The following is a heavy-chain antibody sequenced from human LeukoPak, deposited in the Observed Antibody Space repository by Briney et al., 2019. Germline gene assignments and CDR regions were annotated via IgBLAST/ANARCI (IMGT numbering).Heavy chain of an antibody. V-gene: IGHV4-59*01. CDR2: IYYSGST. CDR1: GGSISSYY. CDR3: ARGEGITGTNAWFDP. D-gene: IGHD1-7*01. J-gene: IGHJ5*02. Sequence: PSETLSLTCTVSGGSISSYYWSWIRQPPGKGLEWIGYIYYSGSTNYNPSLKSRVTISVDTSKNQFSLKLSSVTAADTAVYYCARGEGITGTNAWFDPWGQGTVVTVSS.